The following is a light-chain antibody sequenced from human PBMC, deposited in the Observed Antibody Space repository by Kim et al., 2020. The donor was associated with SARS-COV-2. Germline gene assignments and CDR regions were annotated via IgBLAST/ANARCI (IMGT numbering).Light chain of an antibody. J-gene: IGLJ2*01. CDR1: SGHSTYD. CDR3: HTWSTAIV. CDR2: LNSDGRH. Sequence: ASVKLTCTLSSGHSTYDITWHQQQPGKGPRYLMKLNSDGRHIKGDGIPDRFSGSSSGAERYLTISSLQSEDEADYYCHTWSTAIVFGGGTQLTVL. V-gene: IGLV4-69*01.